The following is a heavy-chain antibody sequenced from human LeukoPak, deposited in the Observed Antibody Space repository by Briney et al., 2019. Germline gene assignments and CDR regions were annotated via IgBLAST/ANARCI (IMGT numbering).Heavy chain of an antibody. CDR1: GFTFSSYA. Sequence: GGSLRLSCAASGFTFSSYAMSWVRQAPGKGLEWVSAISGSGGSTYYADSVKGRFTVSRDNSKNTLYLQMNSLRAEDTAVYYCVNEHNYDSSGYYYPNWFDPWGQGTLVTVSS. J-gene: IGHJ5*02. CDR2: ISGSGGST. CDR3: VNEHNYDSSGYYYPNWFDP. D-gene: IGHD3-22*01. V-gene: IGHV3-23*01.